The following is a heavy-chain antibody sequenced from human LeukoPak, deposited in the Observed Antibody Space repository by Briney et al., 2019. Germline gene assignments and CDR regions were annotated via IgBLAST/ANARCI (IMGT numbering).Heavy chain of an antibody. CDR3: VRAGYCSGGNCHIVLDHYYYMDV. V-gene: IGHV3-33*01. Sequence: PGRSLRLSCAASGFTFSNYGMHWVCQAPGKGLEWVALIWYDGSNKYYVDSVQGRFTISRDNSKNTLYLQMNSLRADDTAVYFCVRAGYCSGGNCHIVLDHYYYMDVWGKGTTVTVSS. J-gene: IGHJ6*03. D-gene: IGHD2-15*01. CDR1: GFTFSNYG. CDR2: IWYDGSNK.